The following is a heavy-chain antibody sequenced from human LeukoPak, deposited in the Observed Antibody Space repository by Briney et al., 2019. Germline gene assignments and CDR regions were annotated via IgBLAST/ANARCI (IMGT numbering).Heavy chain of an antibody. CDR2: INPNSGGT. D-gene: IGHD3-22*01. Sequence: ASVKVSCKASGYTFTGYYMHWVRQAPGQGLEWMGWINPNSGGTNYAQKFQGRVTMTRDTSISTAYMELSRLRSDDTAVYYCARVGFGEYYYDSSGYYYPTEYFQHWGQGTLVTVSS. V-gene: IGHV1-2*02. J-gene: IGHJ1*01. CDR3: ARVGFGEYYYDSSGYYYPTEYFQH. CDR1: GYTFTGYY.